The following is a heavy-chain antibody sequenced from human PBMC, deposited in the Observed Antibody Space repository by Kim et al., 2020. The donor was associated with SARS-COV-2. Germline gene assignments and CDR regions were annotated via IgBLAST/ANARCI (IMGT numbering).Heavy chain of an antibody. CDR2: IYYSGST. CDR1: GGSISSYY. Sequence: SETLSLTCTVSGGSISSYYWSWIRQPPGKGLEWIGYIYYSGSTNYNPALKSRVTISVDTSKNQFSLKLRSVTAADTAVYYGARDFAIYDRSGYRPGGYY. D-gene: IGHD3-22*01. J-gene: IGHJ6*01. V-gene: IGHV4-59*13. CDR3: ARDFAIYDRSGYRPGGYY.